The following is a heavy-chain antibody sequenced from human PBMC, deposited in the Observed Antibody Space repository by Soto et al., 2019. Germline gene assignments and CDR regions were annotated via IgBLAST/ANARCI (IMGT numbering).Heavy chain of an antibody. J-gene: IGHJ6*03. V-gene: IGHV1-8*01. CDR1: GYSFTSYD. CDR3: AREPFFGEPSSYYFMDV. D-gene: IGHD3-10*01. CDR2: INPNSGNT. Sequence: QVQLVQSGAEARKPGASVKVSCKASGYSFTSYDMNWVRQATGQGLEWVGWINPNSGNTGYGQKFQGRVTMTMNTSTSTAYLELSSLRSEDTAVYYCAREPFFGEPSSYYFMDVWGKGTTVTVSS.